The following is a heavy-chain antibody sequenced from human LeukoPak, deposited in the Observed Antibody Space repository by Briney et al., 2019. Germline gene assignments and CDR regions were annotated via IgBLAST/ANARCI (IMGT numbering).Heavy chain of an antibody. Sequence: PGGSLRLSCAASGFTFDDYTMHWVRQAPGKGLEWVSLISWDGGSTYYADSVKGRFTISRDNAKNSLCLQMNSLRAEDTAVYYCARHVVAVGFDYWGQGTLVTVSS. CDR2: ISWDGGST. CDR3: ARHVVAVGFDY. CDR1: GFTFDDYT. D-gene: IGHD3-22*01. J-gene: IGHJ4*02. V-gene: IGHV3-43*01.